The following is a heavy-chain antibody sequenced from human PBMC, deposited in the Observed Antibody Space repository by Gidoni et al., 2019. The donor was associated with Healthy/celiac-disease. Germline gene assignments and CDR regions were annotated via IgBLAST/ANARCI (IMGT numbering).Heavy chain of an antibody. CDR3: ARERWDVWSGSRGAFDI. D-gene: IGHD3-3*01. J-gene: IGHJ3*02. CDR2: IISRSVYI. V-gene: IGHV3-21*01. CDR1: GFTFSSYS. Sequence: EVQLVESGGGLVKPGWSLRLSCAASGFTFSSYSMTWVRQSPGKGLVGVSSIISRSVYIYYADSVKGRFTIARDNAKNALYLKINSLRAEDTAVYYCARERWDVWSGSRGAFDIGGKGKMVTVSS.